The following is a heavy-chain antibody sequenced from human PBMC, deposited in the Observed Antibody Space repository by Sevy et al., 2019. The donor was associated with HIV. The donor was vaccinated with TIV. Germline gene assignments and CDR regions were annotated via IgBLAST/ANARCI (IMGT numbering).Heavy chain of an antibody. V-gene: IGHV3-33*01. CDR3: ASGGSGGATRYYYYYGMDV. D-gene: IGHD1-26*01. CDR1: GFTFSSYG. Sequence: GGSLRLSCAASGFTFSSYGMHWVRQAPGKGLEWVAVIWYDGSNKYYADSVKGRFTISRDNSKNTLYLQMNSLRAEDXXVYYCASGGSGGATRYYYYYGMDVWGQGTTVTVSS. J-gene: IGHJ6*02. CDR2: IWYDGSNK.